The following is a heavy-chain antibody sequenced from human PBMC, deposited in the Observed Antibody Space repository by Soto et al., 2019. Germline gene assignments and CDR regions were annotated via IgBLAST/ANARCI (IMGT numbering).Heavy chain of an antibody. Sequence: ASVKVSCKASGYTFTSYDINWVRQAPGQGLEWMGGIIPIFGTANYAQKFQGRVTITADESTSTAYMELSSLRSEDTAVYYCARVEMATIGNYYYGMDVWGQGTTVTVSS. CDR1: GYTFTSYD. CDR3: ARVEMATIGNYYYGMDV. CDR2: IIPIFGTA. D-gene: IGHD5-12*01. V-gene: IGHV1-69*13. J-gene: IGHJ6*02.